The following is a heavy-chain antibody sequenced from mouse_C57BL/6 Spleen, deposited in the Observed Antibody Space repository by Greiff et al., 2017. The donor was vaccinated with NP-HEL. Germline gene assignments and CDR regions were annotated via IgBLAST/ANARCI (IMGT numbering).Heavy chain of an antibody. Sequence: EVQGVESGGGLVQPGGSLSLSCAASGFTFTDYYMSWVRQPPGKALEWLGFIRNKANGYTTAYSASVKGRFTISRDNSQSILYLQMNALRAEDSATYYCARYLGRDYYAMDYWGQGTSVTVSS. D-gene: IGHD4-1*01. CDR2: IRNKANGYTT. V-gene: IGHV7-3*01. CDR1: GFTFTDYY. CDR3: ARYLGRDYYAMDY. J-gene: IGHJ4*01.